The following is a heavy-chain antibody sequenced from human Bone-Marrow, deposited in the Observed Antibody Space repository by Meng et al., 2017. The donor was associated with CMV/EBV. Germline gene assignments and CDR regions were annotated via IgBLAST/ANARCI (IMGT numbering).Heavy chain of an antibody. Sequence: GGTLSLSCAASGFTFSSYSMNWVRQAPGKGPVWVARLDDQRGTKYADFVEGRLTISRDDLKNTLYLQINSLRVEDTAVYYCARSTSAKTDYWTWCQGTLVTLSS. CDR3: ARSTSAKTDYWT. CDR2: LDDQRGT. CDR1: GFTFSSYS. V-gene: IGHV3-74*01. J-gene: IGHJ1*01. D-gene: IGHD4/OR15-4a*01.